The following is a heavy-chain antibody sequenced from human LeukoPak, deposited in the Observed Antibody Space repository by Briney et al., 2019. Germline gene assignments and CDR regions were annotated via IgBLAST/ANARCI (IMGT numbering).Heavy chain of an antibody. CDR2: ISSTSSHI. V-gene: IGHV3-21*01. CDR3: ARVVPGTGFFY. J-gene: IGHJ4*02. Sequence: PGGSLRLSCAASGFTFSSYSMNWVRQAPGKGLEWVSSISSTSSHIYYADSVKGRFTISRDSAKNSLYLQMNSLRAEDTAVYYCARVVPGTGFFYWGQGTLVTVSS. CDR1: GFTFSSYS. D-gene: IGHD2-8*02.